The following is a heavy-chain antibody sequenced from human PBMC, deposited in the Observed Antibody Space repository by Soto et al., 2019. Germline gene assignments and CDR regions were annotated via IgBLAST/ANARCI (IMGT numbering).Heavy chain of an antibody. CDR3: ARGLGWHHAIDI. V-gene: IGHV3-30-3*01. Sequence: GGSLRLSCAASGFTFSSYAMHWVRQAPGKGLEWVAVISYDGSNKYYADSVKGRFTISRDNSKNTLYLQMNSLRAEDTAVYYCARGLGWHHAIDIWGQGTMVTVSS. CDR1: GFTFSSYA. J-gene: IGHJ3*02. CDR2: ISYDGSNK.